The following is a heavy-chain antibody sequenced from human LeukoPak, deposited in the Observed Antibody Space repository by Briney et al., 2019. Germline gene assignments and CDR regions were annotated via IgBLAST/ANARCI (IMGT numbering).Heavy chain of an antibody. V-gene: IGHV3-30*02. J-gene: IGHJ5*02. D-gene: IGHD3-9*01. CDR1: GFTFSTYG. CDR3: AKDVGKELTGYYNWFYP. CDR2: IRHDGSNK. Sequence: GGSLRLSCAASGFTFSTYGMHWVRQAPGKGLEWVTFIRHDGSNKYYAQSVKGRFTISRDNSKNTLYLQMSSLRAEDTAEYYCAKDVGKELTGYYNWFYPWGQGTLVTVSS.